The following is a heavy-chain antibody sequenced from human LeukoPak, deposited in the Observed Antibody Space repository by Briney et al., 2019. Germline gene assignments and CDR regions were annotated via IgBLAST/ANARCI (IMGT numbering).Heavy chain of an antibody. Sequence: GGSLRLSCAASGITFSSYAMSWVRQAPGKGLEWVSAISGSGGSTYYADSVKGRFTISRDNSKNTLYLQMNILGAEDTAVYYCAKSWALRKPYYFDYWGQGTLVTVSS. J-gene: IGHJ4*02. CDR2: ISGSGGST. CDR3: AKSWALRKPYYFDY. V-gene: IGHV3-23*01. D-gene: IGHD4-17*01. CDR1: GITFSSYA.